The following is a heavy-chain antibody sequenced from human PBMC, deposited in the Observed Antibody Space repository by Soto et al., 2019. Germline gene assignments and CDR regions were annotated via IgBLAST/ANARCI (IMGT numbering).Heavy chain of an antibody. Sequence: GGSLRLSCAASGFPFSSYAMSWVRQAPGKGLEWVSAISGSGGSTYYADSVKGRFTISRDNSKNTLYLQMNSLRAEDTAVYYCAKDVGSGSYYSYYYYGMDVWGQGTTVTVSS. CDR3: AKDVGSGSYYSYYYYGMDV. CDR2: ISGSGGST. D-gene: IGHD3-10*01. V-gene: IGHV3-23*01. J-gene: IGHJ6*02. CDR1: GFPFSSYA.